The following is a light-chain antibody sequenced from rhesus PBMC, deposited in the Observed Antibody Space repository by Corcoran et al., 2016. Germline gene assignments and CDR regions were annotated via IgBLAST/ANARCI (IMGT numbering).Light chain of an antibody. V-gene: IGKV1-25*01. CDR3: QHYNRYPYS. Sequence: DIQMTQSPSSLSASVGDRVTITCRASQDIRSHLAWYQQKPGQAPKLRIHDKSTGESGVPSRFSGSAYGTNFNLTISSLQPEDFATYLCQHYNRYPYSFGQGTRVEIK. CDR1: QDIRSH. CDR2: DKS. J-gene: IGKJ2*01.